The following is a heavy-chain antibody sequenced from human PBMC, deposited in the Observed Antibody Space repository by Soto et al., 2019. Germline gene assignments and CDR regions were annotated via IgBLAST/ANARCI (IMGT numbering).Heavy chain of an antibody. CDR1: GFSLTTSGVG. Sequence: QITLKESGPTLVKPTQTLTLTCTFSGFSLTTSGVGVGWIRQPPGKALELLALIYWDDDKPYSPSLKSSLTTPNATSKTPVVLTMTNMAPADTATYFCAHRTTTVTWWFDPWGQGTLVTVSS. CDR2: IYWDDDK. CDR3: AHRTTTVTWWFDP. J-gene: IGHJ5*02. V-gene: IGHV2-5*02. D-gene: IGHD4-17*01.